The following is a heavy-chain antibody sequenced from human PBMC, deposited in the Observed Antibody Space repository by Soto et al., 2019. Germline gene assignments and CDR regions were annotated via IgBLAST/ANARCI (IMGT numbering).Heavy chain of an antibody. CDR2: INPDGSST. CDR3: ARFRVDDDFDP. D-gene: IGHD2-15*01. Sequence: EVQLVESGGGLVQPGGSLRLSCAASGFTFSIYWMHWVRQAPGKGLVWVSRINPDGSSTSYADSVRGRFTISRDNANNMRYLQMNSQRSEDTALYYWARFRVDDDFDPWGQGTTVTVSS. J-gene: IGHJ5*02. V-gene: IGHV3-74*01. CDR1: GFTFSIYW.